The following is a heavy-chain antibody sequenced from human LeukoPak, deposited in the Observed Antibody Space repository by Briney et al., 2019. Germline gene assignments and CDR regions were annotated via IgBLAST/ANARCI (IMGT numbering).Heavy chain of an antibody. CDR1: GFTFSSYW. CDR2: IKQDGSEK. CDR3: ARDLGIDYGSVDN. V-gene: IGHV3-7*01. D-gene: IGHD3-10*01. Sequence: GGSLRLSCAASGFTFSSYWMSWVRQAPGKGLEGVGNIKQDGSEKYYVDSVKGRFTISRDNAKNSLYLQMNSLRAEDTAVYYCARDLGIDYGSVDNWGQGTLVTVSS. J-gene: IGHJ4*02.